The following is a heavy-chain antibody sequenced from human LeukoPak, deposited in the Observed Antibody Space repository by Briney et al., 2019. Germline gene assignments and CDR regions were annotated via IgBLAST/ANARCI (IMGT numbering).Heavy chain of an antibody. CDR1: GYTFTSYG. V-gene: IGHV1-18*01. CDR3: ARDDQWLVPGRQEIFDY. D-gene: IGHD6-19*01. J-gene: IGHJ4*02. CDR2: ISAYNGNT. Sequence: ASVKVSCKASGYTFTSYGISWVRQAPGQGLEWMGWISAYNGNTNYAQKLQGRVTMTTDTSTSTAYMELRSLRSDDTAVYYCARDDQWLVPGRQEIFDYWGQGTLVTVSS.